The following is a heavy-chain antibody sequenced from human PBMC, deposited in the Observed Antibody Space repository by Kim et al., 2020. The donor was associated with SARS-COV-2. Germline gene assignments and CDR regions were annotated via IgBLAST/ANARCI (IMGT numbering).Heavy chain of an antibody. CDR2: ISSSGTTI. Sequence: GGSLKLSCAASGFTFSDYYMNWIRQAPGKGLEWVSYISSSGTTIYYADSVKGRFTISRDNANNSLYLQMNSLRAEDTAVYYCATGRSSGRAYGMDVWGQGTTVTVSS. J-gene: IGHJ6*02. CDR3: ATGRSSGRAYGMDV. CDR1: GFTFSDYY. V-gene: IGHV3-11*01. D-gene: IGHD6-19*01.